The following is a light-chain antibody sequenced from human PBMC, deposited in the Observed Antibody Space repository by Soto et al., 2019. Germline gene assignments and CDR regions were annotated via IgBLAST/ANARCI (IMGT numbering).Light chain of an antibody. CDR1: QSVGSNY. J-gene: IGKJ1*01. V-gene: IGKV3-20*01. Sequence: EIVLTQSPGTLSLSPGETATLSCRASQSVGSNYLAWYQQKPGQGPRILIFGASGRATGIPDRFSGSGSGTDFTLTISRLEPEDFAVYYCQQYGSSSWTFGQGTKVEIK. CDR2: GAS. CDR3: QQYGSSSWT.